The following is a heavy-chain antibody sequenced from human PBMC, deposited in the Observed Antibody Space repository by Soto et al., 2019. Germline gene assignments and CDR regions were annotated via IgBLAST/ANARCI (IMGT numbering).Heavy chain of an antibody. CDR3: ARALYCTNGVCPRLDYFDY. Sequence: ASVKVSCKASGGTFSSYAISWVRQAPGQGLEWMGGIIPIFGTANYAQKFQGRVTITADESTSTAYMELSSLRSEDTAVYYCARALYCTNGVCPRLDYFDYWGQGTLVTVSS. J-gene: IGHJ4*02. CDR2: IIPIFGTA. V-gene: IGHV1-69*13. D-gene: IGHD2-8*01. CDR1: GGTFSSYA.